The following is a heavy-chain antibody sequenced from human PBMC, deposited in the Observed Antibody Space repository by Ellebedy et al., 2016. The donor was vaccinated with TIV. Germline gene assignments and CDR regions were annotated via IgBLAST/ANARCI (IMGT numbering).Heavy chain of an antibody. CDR2: IHYSGSA. V-gene: IGHV4-39*02. CDR1: GGSISSSTTYH. Sequence: MPSETLSLTCTVSGGSISSSTTYHWGWIRQPPGQGLEWIGSIHYSGSAYYNPSIKSRITISVDTSKNQFSLQLNAVTAADTAVYYCGREGGSGSYYNPYWGQGTLVTVSS. CDR3: GREGGSGSYYNPY. D-gene: IGHD3-10*01. J-gene: IGHJ4*02.